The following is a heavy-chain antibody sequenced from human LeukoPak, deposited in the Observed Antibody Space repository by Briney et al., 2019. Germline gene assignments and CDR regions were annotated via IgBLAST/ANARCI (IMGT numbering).Heavy chain of an antibody. CDR1: GGSISSYY. J-gene: IGHJ3*02. CDR2: IYYSGSI. Sequence: SETLSPTCTVSGGSISSYYWSWIRQPPGKGLEWIGHIYYSGSINYNPSLKSRVTISVDTSKNQFFLKLSSVTAADTAVYYCARRSRMTTIDAFDIWGQGTMVTVSS. D-gene: IGHD5-24*01. CDR3: ARRSRMTTIDAFDI. V-gene: IGHV4-59*08.